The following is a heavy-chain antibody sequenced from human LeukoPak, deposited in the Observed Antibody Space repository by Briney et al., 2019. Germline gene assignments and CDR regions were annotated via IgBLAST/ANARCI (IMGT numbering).Heavy chain of an antibody. CDR3: ARRRDYFDY. J-gene: IGHJ4*01. Sequence: GGSLRLSCVVSGFDLSDYYMSWIRQAPGKGLEWISYISSSGGNIYFADSVKGRFTMSRDNARGSLYLRMNSLTADDTAIYYCARRRDYFDYWGQGTLVTFSS. CDR2: ISSSGGNI. V-gene: IGHV3-11*01. CDR1: GFDLSDYY.